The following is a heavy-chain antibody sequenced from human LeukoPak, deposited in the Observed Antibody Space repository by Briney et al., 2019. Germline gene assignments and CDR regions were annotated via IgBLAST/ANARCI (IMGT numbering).Heavy chain of an antibody. CDR1: GFTLSNYW. Sequence: GGPLRLSCVASGFTLSNYWMTWVRQAPGKGLEWVANIKEDGSEKYYVDSVKGRFTISRDNAKNSLYLQMNSLRVEDTAIYYCARETLNGGQVVPANYWGQGTLVTVSS. J-gene: IGHJ4*02. CDR3: ARETLNGGQVVPANY. CDR2: IKEDGSEK. V-gene: IGHV3-7*01. D-gene: IGHD2-2*01.